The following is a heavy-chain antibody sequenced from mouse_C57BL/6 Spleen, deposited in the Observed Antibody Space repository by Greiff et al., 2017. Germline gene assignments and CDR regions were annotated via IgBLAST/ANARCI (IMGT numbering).Heavy chain of an antibody. Sequence: VQLQQSGPELVKPGTSVKISCKASGYSFTDYYINWVKQRPGQGLEWIGWILPGSGSTYYNEKFKGKATFTEDKASSTAYMLVSSLTSEDSAVYFCARFYYGNSAWFAYWGQGTLVTVSA. V-gene: IGHV1-75*01. J-gene: IGHJ3*01. CDR3: ARFYYGNSAWFAY. CDR2: ILPGSGST. CDR1: GYSFTDYY. D-gene: IGHD2-1*01.